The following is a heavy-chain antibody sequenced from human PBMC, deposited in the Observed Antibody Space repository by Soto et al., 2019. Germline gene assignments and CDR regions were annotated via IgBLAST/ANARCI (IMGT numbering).Heavy chain of an antibody. CDR1: GFTVDNYG. CDR2: ISYDGSLN. V-gene: IGHV3-30*18. CDR3: AKDQGLRSRDGYNPDY. J-gene: IGHJ4*02. Sequence: PXGSLRLACAASGFTVDNYGVHWVRQAPGKGLDWVAVISYDGSLNFYGDSVKGRFTISRDNSKNTLYLQMNSLRTADTAVYYCAKDQGLRSRDGYNPDYWGQGTLVTVSS. D-gene: IGHD2-2*01.